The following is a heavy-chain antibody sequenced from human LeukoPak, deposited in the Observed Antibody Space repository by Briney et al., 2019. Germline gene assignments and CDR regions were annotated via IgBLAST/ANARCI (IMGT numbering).Heavy chain of an antibody. V-gene: IGHV1-18*01. D-gene: IGHD6-13*01. CDR2: ISAYNGNT. J-gene: IGHJ6*03. Sequence: ASVKVSCKASGYTFTSYGISWVRQAPGQGLEWMGWISAYNGNTNYAQKLQGRVTMTTDTSTSTAYMELRSLRSDDTAVYYCARDEIAAAGTDNYYYYYMDVWGKGTTVTVSS. CDR3: ARDEIAAAGTDNYYYYYMDV. CDR1: GYTFTSYG.